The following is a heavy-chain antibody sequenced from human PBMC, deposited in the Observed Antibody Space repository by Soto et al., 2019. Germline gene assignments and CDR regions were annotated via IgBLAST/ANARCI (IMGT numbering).Heavy chain of an antibody. J-gene: IGHJ6*03. CDR2: IYYSGST. V-gene: IGHV4-39*01. CDR1: GGSISSSSHY. D-gene: IGHD2-2*01. Sequence: QLQLQGSGPGLVKPSETLSLTCTFSGGSISSSSHYWGWIRQPPGKGLEWIGSIYYSGSTYYNPYLNRRVTISVDTSKNQFSLKLSSVTAADTAVYYCARSSIKVTTYDRTYYYYYIDVWGKGTTVTVSS. CDR3: ARSSIKVTTYDRTYYYYYIDV.